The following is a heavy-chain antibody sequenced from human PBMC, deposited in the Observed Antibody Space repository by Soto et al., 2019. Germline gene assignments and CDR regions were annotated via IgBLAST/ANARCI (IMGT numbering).Heavy chain of an antibody. Sequence: GGSLRLSCAASGFTFSSYGMHWVRQAPGKGLEWVAVIWYDGSNKYYADSVKGRFTISRDNSKNALYLQMNSLRAEDTAVYYCARDFARGYSYVNDFDYWGQGTLVTVSS. CDR1: GFTFSSYG. J-gene: IGHJ4*02. D-gene: IGHD5-18*01. CDR3: ARDFARGYSYVNDFDY. CDR2: IWYDGSNK. V-gene: IGHV3-33*01.